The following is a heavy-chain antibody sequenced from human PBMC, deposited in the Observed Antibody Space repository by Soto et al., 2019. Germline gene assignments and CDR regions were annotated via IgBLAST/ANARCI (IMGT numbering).Heavy chain of an antibody. V-gene: IGHV3-30*18. CDR2: ISYDGSNK. CDR3: AKVGCGGVVYYYYGMDV. Sequence: GGSLRLSCAASGFTFSSYGMHWVRQAPGKGLEWVAVISYDGSNKYYADSVKGRFTISRDNSKNTLYLQMNSLRAEDAAVYYCAKVGCGGVVYYYYGMDVWGQGTTVTVSS. CDR1: GFTFSSYG. D-gene: IGHD2-21*01. J-gene: IGHJ6*02.